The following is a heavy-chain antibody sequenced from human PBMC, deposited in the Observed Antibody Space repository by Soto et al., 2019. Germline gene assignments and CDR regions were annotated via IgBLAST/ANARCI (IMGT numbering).Heavy chain of an antibody. V-gene: IGHV3-74*01. J-gene: IGHJ4*02. Sequence: EVQLVESGGGLVQPGGSLRLSCAASGFTFSTYWMHWVRQAPGKGLVWVSRINIDGSTISYADSVKGRFTISRDNAKNTLDLLINSLRAEDTAVYYCARVRNGDWYFDSWGQGTLVTVSS. CDR3: ARVRNGDWYFDS. CDR1: GFTFSTYW. CDR2: INIDGSTI. D-gene: IGHD4-17*01.